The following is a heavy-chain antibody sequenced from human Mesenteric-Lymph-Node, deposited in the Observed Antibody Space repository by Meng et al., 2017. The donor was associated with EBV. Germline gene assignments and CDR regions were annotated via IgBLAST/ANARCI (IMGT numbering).Heavy chain of an antibody. J-gene: IGHJ5*02. V-gene: IGHV4-30-4*01. Sequence: QVQLQESGPGLVKPSQTLSHTCAVYGGSISTGGYYWTWIRQPPGKGLVWIAYIYYTGTPYYHPSLTSRVTISVDTSKNQFSLKLNSVTAADTAVYYCARGIADSWFDPWGQGALVTVSS. D-gene: IGHD2-15*01. CDR1: GGSISTGGYY. CDR3: ARGIADSWFDP. CDR2: IYYTGTP.